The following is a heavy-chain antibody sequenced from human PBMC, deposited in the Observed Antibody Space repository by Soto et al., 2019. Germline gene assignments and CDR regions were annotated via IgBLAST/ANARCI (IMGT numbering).Heavy chain of an antibody. CDR2: IIPIFGTA. V-gene: IGHV1-69*13. CDR1: GGTFSSYA. J-gene: IGHJ6*02. D-gene: IGHD3-22*01. Sequence: SVKVSCKASGGTFSSYAISWVRQAPGQGLEWMGGIIPIFGTANYAQKFQGRVTITADESTSTAYMELSSLRSEDTAVYYCASYDDSSGNKYYYYYGMDVWGQGTTVTVSS. CDR3: ASYDDSSGNKYYYYYGMDV.